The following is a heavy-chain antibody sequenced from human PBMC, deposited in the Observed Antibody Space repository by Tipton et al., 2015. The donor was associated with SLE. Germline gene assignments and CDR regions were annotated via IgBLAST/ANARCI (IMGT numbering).Heavy chain of an antibody. J-gene: IGHJ6*03. V-gene: IGHV4-61*05. CDR2: IYYRGST. D-gene: IGHD1-26*01. CDR1: GGSINSNSHS. Sequence: TLSLTCTVSGGSINSNSHSWGWVRQPPGKGLEWVGHIYYRGSTSYNPSPKSRVTISLDTSKNQFSLKLSSVTAADTAVYYCARGYSGSYYYYYYMDVWGKGTTVTVSS. CDR3: ARGYSGSYYYYYYMDV.